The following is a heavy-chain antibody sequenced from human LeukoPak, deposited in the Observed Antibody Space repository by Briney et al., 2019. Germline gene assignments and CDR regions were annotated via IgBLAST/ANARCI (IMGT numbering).Heavy chain of an antibody. V-gene: IGHV1-69*06. CDR1: GGTFSSYA. CDR3: AREQILTGYYSYYGMDV. Sequence: ASVTVSCKASGGTFSSYAISWVRQAPGQGLEWMGGIIPIFGTANYAQEFQGRVTITADKSTSTAYMELSSLRSEDTAVYYCAREQILTGYYSYYGMDVWGKGTTVTVSS. J-gene: IGHJ6*04. CDR2: IIPIFGTA. D-gene: IGHD3-9*01.